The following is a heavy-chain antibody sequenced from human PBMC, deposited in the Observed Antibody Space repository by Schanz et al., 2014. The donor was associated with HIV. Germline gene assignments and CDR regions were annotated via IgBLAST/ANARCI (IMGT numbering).Heavy chain of an antibody. J-gene: IGHJ4*02. Sequence: QVQLVESGGGLVQPGESLRLSCAVSGFRFSSHAMTWVRQAPGKGLEWVAVISYDGSDKYYADSVKGRFTISRDNSKNTLYLQMNSLRREDTAVYYCAKVGRIYSTTWIDYWGQGTLVTVSS. CDR2: ISYDGSDK. D-gene: IGHD2-2*01. CDR3: AKVGRIYSTTWIDY. CDR1: GFRFSSHA. V-gene: IGHV3-30*18.